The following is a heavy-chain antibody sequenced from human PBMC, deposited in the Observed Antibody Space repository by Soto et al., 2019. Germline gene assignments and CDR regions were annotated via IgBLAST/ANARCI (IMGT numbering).Heavy chain of an antibody. CDR2: IYHSGST. D-gene: IGHD2-15*01. CDR3: ARAPRVANWFDP. CDR1: GGSISSGGYS. Sequence: SETLSLTCAVSGGSISSGGYSWSWIRQPPGKGLEWIGYIYHSGSTYYNPSLKGRVTISVDRSKNQFSLKLSSVTAADTAVYYCARAPRVANWFDPWGQGTLVTVSS. J-gene: IGHJ5*02. V-gene: IGHV4-30-2*01.